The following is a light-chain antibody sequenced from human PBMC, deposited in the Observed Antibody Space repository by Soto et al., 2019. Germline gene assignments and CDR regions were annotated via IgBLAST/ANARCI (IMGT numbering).Light chain of an antibody. CDR2: EVT. V-gene: IGLV2-14*01. Sequence: QSALTQPASVSGSPGQSITISCTGTICDIGSYNRVSWYQQHPGKAPKLIIYEVTDRPSGVSNRFSGSKSGNTASLTISGLQAEDEAEYYCSSYTNINTRACVFGTGTKLTVL. J-gene: IGLJ1*01. CDR1: ICDIGSYNR. CDR3: SSYTNINTRACV.